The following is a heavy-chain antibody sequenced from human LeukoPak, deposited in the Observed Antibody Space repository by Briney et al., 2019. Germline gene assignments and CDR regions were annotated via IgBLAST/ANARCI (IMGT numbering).Heavy chain of an antibody. CDR2: ISSSSSTI. J-gene: IGHJ4*02. Sequence: GGSLRLSCAASGFTFSSYSMNWVRQAPGKGLEWVSYISSSSSTIYYADSVKGRFTISRDNAKNSLYLQMNSLRAEDTAVYYCARDTGSWVEVVPAARSQDWGQGTLVTVSS. V-gene: IGHV3-48*01. CDR1: GFTFSSYS. D-gene: IGHD2-2*01. CDR3: ARDTGSWVEVVPAARSQD.